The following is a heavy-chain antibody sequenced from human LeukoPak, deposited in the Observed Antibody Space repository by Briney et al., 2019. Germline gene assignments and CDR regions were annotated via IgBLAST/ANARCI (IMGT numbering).Heavy chain of an antibody. Sequence: GGSLRLSCAASGFTFTGYALNWVRQAPGKGLEWVSSIGSTSTYMHYADSVKGRFTISRDPAERSLYLQMNSLRPEDTAVYYCARTYSSSSIDYWGQGALVTVSS. V-gene: IGHV3-21*01. CDR2: IGSTSTYM. D-gene: IGHD6-6*01. CDR1: GFTFTGYA. CDR3: ARTYSSSSIDY. J-gene: IGHJ4*02.